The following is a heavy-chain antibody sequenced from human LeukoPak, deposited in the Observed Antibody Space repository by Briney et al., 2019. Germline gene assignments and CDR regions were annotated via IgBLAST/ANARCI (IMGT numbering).Heavy chain of an antibody. CDR2: ISAYNGNT. J-gene: IGHJ6*02. CDR1: GYTFTSYG. Sequence: GASVKVSCKASGYTFTSYGISWVRQGPGQGLEWMGWISAYNGNTNYAQKLQGRVTMTTDTSTSTAYMELRSLRSDDTAVYYCARIEDGGNSESYYYYYGMDVWGQGTTVTVSS. D-gene: IGHD4-23*01. V-gene: IGHV1-18*01. CDR3: ARIEDGGNSESYYYYYGMDV.